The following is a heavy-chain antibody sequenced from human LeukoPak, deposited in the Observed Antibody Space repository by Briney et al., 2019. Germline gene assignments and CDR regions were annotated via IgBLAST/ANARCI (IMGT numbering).Heavy chain of an antibody. Sequence: GASVKVSCTASGATFSNDGVSWVRQAPGQGLEWMGWVSALNGNTNVAQKVQGRVTLTRDTSTGTAHMELRSLSSDDTAVYYCATLQPAAAHFENWGQGTLVTVST. CDR3: ATLQPAAAHFEN. CDR2: VSALNGNT. CDR1: GATFSNDG. J-gene: IGHJ4*02. V-gene: IGHV1-18*01. D-gene: IGHD5-18*01.